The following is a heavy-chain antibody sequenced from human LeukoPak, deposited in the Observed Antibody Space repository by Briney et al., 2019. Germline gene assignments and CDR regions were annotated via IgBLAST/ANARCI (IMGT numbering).Heavy chain of an antibody. CDR2: IIPIFGTA. D-gene: IGHD3-22*01. V-gene: IGHV1-69*13. CDR1: GGTFSSYA. Sequence: ASVKVSCKASGGTFSSYAISWVRQAPGQGLEWMGGIIPIFGTANYAQKFQGRVTITADESTSTAYMGLSRLTSDDTAVYYCASLPYDSPYYFDYWGQGTLVTVSS. J-gene: IGHJ4*02. CDR3: ASLPYDSPYYFDY.